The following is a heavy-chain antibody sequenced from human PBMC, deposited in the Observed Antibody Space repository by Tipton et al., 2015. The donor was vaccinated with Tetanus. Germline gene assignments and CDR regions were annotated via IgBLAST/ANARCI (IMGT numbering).Heavy chain of an antibody. D-gene: IGHD1-7*01. CDR2: MNPKTGPA. CDR1: EGTHY. V-gene: IGHV1-8*01. Sequence: QSGAEVKKPGSSVKISCEISEGTHYISWVRQAPGQGLEWMGYMNPKTGPAGYAQKFQGRVTMTSDISSSTAYMELSSLTSDDTAVYFCARGHSPLYNWNFGYFDFWGQGTLVTVSS. J-gene: IGHJ4*02. CDR3: ARGHSPLYNWNFGYFDF.